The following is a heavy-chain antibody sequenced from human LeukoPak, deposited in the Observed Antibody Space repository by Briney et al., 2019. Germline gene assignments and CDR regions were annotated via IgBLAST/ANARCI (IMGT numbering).Heavy chain of an antibody. D-gene: IGHD4-17*01. CDR3: ARHYGP. Sequence: PSQTLSLTCAVSGGSISSGGYSWSWLRQPPGKGLEWIGYIYHSGSTYYSPSLKSRVTISVDTSKNQFSLKLTSVTAADTAVYYCARHYGPWGQGTLVTVSS. J-gene: IGHJ5*02. CDR2: IYHSGST. V-gene: IGHV4-30-2*03. CDR1: GGSISSGGYS.